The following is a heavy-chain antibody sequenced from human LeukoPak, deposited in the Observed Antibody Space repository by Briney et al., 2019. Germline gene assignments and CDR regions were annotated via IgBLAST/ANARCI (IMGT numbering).Heavy chain of an antibody. D-gene: IGHD7-27*01. J-gene: IGHJ4*02. CDR1: GFSFSNYP. Sequence: GGSLRLSCAASGFSFSNYPKQWVRQAPGKGLEWVATISYDGSSRYSAGSVKGRFTISRDNSKNTLSLQMNSLRAEDTAMYYCASPPGRPNGDWGQGTLVTVSS. V-gene: IGHV3-30*04. CDR2: ISYDGSSR. CDR3: ASPPGRPNGD.